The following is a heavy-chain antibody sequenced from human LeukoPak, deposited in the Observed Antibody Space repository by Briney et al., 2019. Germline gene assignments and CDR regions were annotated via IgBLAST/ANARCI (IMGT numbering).Heavy chain of an antibody. D-gene: IGHD2-2*01. CDR1: GGSISSYY. Sequence: SETLSLTCTVSGGSISSYYWSWIRQPPGKGLEWIGYIYYSGSTNYNPSLKSRVTISVDTSKNQFSPKLSSVTAADTAVYYCARAPRTPRYCSSTSCYHGGYYYYYYMDVWGKGTTVTVSS. CDR3: ARAPRTPRYCSSTSCYHGGYYYYYYMDV. V-gene: IGHV4-59*01. CDR2: IYYSGST. J-gene: IGHJ6*03.